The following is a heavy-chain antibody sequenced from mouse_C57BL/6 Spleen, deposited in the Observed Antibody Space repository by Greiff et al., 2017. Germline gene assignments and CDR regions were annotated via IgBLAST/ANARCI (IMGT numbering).Heavy chain of an antibody. D-gene: IGHD2-1*01. J-gene: IGHJ1*03. V-gene: IGHV1-55*01. CDR3: ARGGNSIPDWYFDV. CDR1: GYTFTSYW. CDR2: IYPGSGST. Sequence: QVQLQQPGAELVKPGASVKMSCKASGYTFTSYWITWVKQRPGQGLEWIGDIYPGSGSTNYNEKFKSKATLTVDTSSSTAYMQLSSLTSEDSAVYYGARGGNSIPDWYFDVWGTGTTVTVSS.